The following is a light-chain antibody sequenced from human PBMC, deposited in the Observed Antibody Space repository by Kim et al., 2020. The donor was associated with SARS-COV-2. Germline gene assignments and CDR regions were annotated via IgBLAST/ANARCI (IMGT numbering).Light chain of an antibody. J-gene: IGKJ1*01. CDR3: LQQNIYRRT. CDR1: QGIRND. V-gene: IGKV1-17*01. Sequence: DIQMTQSPSSLSASVEDRVTITCRASQGIRNDLGWYQQKPGKDPKRLIYVASSLQSGDPSRFSGSGSGTEFTLTNSSLQPEDFATYYYLQQNIYRRTFGQGTKVDTK. CDR2: VAS.